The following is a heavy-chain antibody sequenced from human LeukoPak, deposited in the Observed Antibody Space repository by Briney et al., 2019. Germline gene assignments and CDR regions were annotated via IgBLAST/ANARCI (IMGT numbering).Heavy chain of an antibody. D-gene: IGHD4-17*01. J-gene: IGHJ6*02. CDR3: ERRATVSTLSAHYYYYAMDV. Sequence: SETLSLTCTVSGGSISNNYWVWIRQPPGKGLEWFGYMYYSGSTNYNPSLKSRVTISVDTSKNQFSLKLSSVTAADTAVYYCERRATVSTLSAHYYYYAMDVWGQGTTVTVSS. CDR2: MYYSGST. CDR1: GGSISNNY. V-gene: IGHV4-59*08.